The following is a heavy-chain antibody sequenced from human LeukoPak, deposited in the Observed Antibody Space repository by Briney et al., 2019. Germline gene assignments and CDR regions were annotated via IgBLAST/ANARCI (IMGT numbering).Heavy chain of an antibody. CDR3: AKTGPQWLVPFFDY. V-gene: IGHV3-23*01. D-gene: IGHD6-19*01. J-gene: IGHJ4*02. Sequence: GGSLRLSCAASEFDFSTHAMTWVRQAPGKGLEWVSAISISGTKTYYADSVKGRFTISRDNSKNTLYLQMNSLRAEDTAVYYCAKTGPQWLVPFFDYWGQGTLVTVSS. CDR2: ISISGTKT. CDR1: EFDFSTHA.